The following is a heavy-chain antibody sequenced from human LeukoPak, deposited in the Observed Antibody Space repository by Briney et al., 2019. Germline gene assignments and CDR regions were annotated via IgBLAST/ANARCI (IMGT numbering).Heavy chain of an antibody. Sequence: GGSLRLSCAASRFTLSSNYMSWVRQAPGKGLEWVSVIYSGGSTYYADSVKGRFTISRDNSKNTLYLQMNSLRAEDTAVYYCARDRGLLDYWGQGTLVTVSS. CDR1: RFTLSSNY. CDR3: ARDRGLLDY. J-gene: IGHJ4*02. CDR2: IYSGGST. D-gene: IGHD1-26*01. V-gene: IGHV3-66*02.